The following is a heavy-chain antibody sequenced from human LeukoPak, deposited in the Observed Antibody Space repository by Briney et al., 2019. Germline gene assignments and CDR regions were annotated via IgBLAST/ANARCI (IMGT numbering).Heavy chain of an antibody. D-gene: IGHD2-8*02. CDR1: GYTFTGYY. CDR3: ARRGDIWYYFDY. V-gene: IGHV1-2*02. Sequence: ASVKVSCKASGYTFTGYYMHWVRQAPGQGLEWLGWFSPNSGGTRYAQKFQGKVTMTRDTSISTAYMELSRLRSDDTAVYYCARRGDIWYYFDYWGQGTLVTVSS. J-gene: IGHJ4*02. CDR2: FSPNSGGT.